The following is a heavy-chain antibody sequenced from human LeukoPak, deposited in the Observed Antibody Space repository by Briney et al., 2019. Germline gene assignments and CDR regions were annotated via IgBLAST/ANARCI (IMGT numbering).Heavy chain of an antibody. D-gene: IGHD3-16*02. CDR2: IYYSGST. CDR3: ASSLRIGPYYYYGMDV. Sequence: SQTLSLTCTVSGGSISSGGYSWSWIRQHPGKGLEWIGYIYYSGSTNYNPSLKSRVTISVDTSKNQFSLKLSSVTAADTAVYYCASSLRIGPYYYYGMDVWGQGTTVTVSS. CDR1: GGSISSGGYS. V-gene: IGHV4-31*03. J-gene: IGHJ6*02.